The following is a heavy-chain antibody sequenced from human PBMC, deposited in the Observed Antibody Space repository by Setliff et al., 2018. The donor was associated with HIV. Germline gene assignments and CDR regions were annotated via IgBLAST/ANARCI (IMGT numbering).Heavy chain of an antibody. CDR1: GGSISSGDYF. CDR3: ARGSYDILTGYYKYFQH. CDR2: IYYSGTT. Sequence: PSETLSLTCTVSGGSISSGDYFWSWIRQLPGTGLEWIGYIYYSGTTYYNPSLKSRLTISVATSKNQFSLKLSSVTAADTAVYYCARGSYDILTGYYKYFQHWGQGTLVTVSS. J-gene: IGHJ1*01. V-gene: IGHV4-31*03. D-gene: IGHD3-9*01.